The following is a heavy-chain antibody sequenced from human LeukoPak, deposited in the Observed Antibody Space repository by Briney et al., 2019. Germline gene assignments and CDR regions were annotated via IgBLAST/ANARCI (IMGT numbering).Heavy chain of an antibody. CDR3: ARDKGGSGTGIDY. CDR1: RHTYTPFY. V-gene: IGHV1-2*02. D-gene: IGHD3-10*01. J-gene: IGHJ4*02. CDR2: INPNSGGT. Sequence: GASVNASGTAVRHTYTPFYMVSLRRAPGHGGEWMGWINPNSGGTDYAHKFQGRVTMTRDTSITTAYMELSRLRPDDTAVYYCARDKGGSGTGIDYWGQGTLVTVSS.